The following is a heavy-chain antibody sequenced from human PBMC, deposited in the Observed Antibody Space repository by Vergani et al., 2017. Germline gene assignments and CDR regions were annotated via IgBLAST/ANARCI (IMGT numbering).Heavy chain of an antibody. V-gene: IGHV1-46*03. D-gene: IGHD3-9*01. CDR3: ATGVLTGYFYFNY. CDR2: INPRGGTT. J-gene: IGHJ4*02. Sequence: QVQLVESGAEVKKPGASVKVSCQASGCAFTNYYLHWVRQASGQRLEWLGLINPRGGTTSYAQKFKGRVTMTRDTSTNTVYMELSSLRSEDTAVYYCATGVLTGYFYFNYWGQGTLVTVSA. CDR1: GCAFTNYY.